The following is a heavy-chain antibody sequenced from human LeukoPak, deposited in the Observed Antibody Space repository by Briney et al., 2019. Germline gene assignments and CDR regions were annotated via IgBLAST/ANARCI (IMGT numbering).Heavy chain of an antibody. Sequence: QTLSLTCAISGDNVSRFSAAWIWIRQSPSRGLEWLGWTYYKSNWYHDYAVAVKSRITISPETSKNQISLQLNSVTPEDTAVYYCARGDSYYQAMDVWGQGTTVTVSS. J-gene: IGHJ6*02. CDR2: TYYKSNWYH. CDR1: GDNVSRFSAA. CDR3: ARGDSYYQAMDV. V-gene: IGHV6-1*01.